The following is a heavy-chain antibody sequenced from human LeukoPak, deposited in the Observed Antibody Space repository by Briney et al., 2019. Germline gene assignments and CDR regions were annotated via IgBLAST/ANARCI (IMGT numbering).Heavy chain of an antibody. CDR3: ARRSTYYYGSGSYYNETKGSGRYFDY. CDR1: GGSFSGYY. J-gene: IGHJ4*02. V-gene: IGHV4-34*01. Sequence: SETLSLTCAVYGGSFSGYYWSWIRQPPGKGLEWIGEINHSGSTNYNPSLKSRVTISVDTSKNQFSLKLSSVTAADTAVYYCARRSTYYYGSGSYYNETKGSGRYFDYWGQGTLVTVSS. D-gene: IGHD3-10*01. CDR2: INHSGST.